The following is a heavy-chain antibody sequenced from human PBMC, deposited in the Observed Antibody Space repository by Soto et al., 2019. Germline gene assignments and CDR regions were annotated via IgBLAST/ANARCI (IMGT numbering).Heavy chain of an antibody. CDR3: ARHGERSFDY. CDR2: GSSGSNT. Sequence: EVQLLESGGGLIHPGGSLRLSCVASGFTLSNYPMSWVRQAPGKGLEWVSAGSSGSNTYYADSVKGRFTISSDNSKNTVYLKMNSLRVEDTAIYYCARHGERSFDYWGQGTLVTVSS. J-gene: IGHJ4*02. CDR1: GFTLSNYP. V-gene: IGHV3-23*01. D-gene: IGHD3-10*01.